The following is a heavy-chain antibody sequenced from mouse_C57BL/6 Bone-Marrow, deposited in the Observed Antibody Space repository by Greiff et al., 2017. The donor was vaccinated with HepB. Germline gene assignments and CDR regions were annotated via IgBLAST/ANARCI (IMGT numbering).Heavy chain of an antibody. Sequence: GGGGGKRRGAGRRAGAGGGGGGTREAGKWVRQAPGRGWECVARRRSKSNNYATYYADSVKDRFTISRDDSESMLYLQMNNLKTEDTAMYYCVRLMDYWGQGTTLTVSS. D-gene: IGHD2-3*01. CDR1: GGGGTREA. CDR2: RRSKSNNYAT. V-gene: IGHV10-1*01. CDR3: VRLMDY. J-gene: IGHJ2*01.